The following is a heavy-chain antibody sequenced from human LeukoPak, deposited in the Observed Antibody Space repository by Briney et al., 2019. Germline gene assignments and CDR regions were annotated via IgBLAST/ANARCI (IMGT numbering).Heavy chain of an antibody. D-gene: IGHD6-13*01. CDR1: GGSISSNNW. CDR2: IYHSGST. J-gene: IGHJ4*02. V-gene: IGHV4-4*02. Sequence: SGTLSLTCAVSGGSISSNNWWGWVRQPPGKGLEWIGEIYHSGSTYYNPSLKSRVTISVDTSKNQFSLKVSSVTAADTAIYYCASPYSSSWSFDYWGQGTLVTVSS. CDR3: ASPYSSSWSFDY.